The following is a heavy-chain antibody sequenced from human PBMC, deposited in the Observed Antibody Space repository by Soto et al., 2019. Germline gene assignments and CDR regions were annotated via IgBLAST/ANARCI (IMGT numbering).Heavy chain of an antibody. CDR2: ISAYNGNT. V-gene: IGHV1-18*01. D-gene: IGHD3-9*01. CDR3: ARTFDTITYYFDY. Sequence: ASFKVSCQASVYTFTRYGILWLRQAPGQGLEWMGWISAYNGNTNYAQKLQGRVTISRDNSKNTLYLQMNNLRPEDTAVYYCARTFDTITYYFDYWGQGTVVTCSS. J-gene: IGHJ4*02. CDR1: VYTFTRYG.